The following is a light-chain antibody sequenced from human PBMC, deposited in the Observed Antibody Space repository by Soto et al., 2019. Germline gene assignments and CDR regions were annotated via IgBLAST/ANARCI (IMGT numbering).Light chain of an antibody. CDR1: QRVSSSY. CDR2: GAS. Sequence: EIGLTHSPGTLSLSPGERATLSCRASQRVSSSYLAWYQQKPGQAPRLLIYGASRKATGIPDRFSGSGSGTDFNLTISRLEPEDFAVYYCQQYGSPTLTFGQGTQVEIK. CDR3: QQYGSPTLT. J-gene: IGKJ1*01. V-gene: IGKV3-20*01.